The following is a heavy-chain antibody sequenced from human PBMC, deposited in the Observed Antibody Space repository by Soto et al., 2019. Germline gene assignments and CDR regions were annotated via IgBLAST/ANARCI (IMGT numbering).Heavy chain of an antibody. CDR3: ARDATVGAIDYYYYGMDV. J-gene: IGHJ6*02. CDR2: ISYDGSNK. D-gene: IGHD1-26*01. Sequence: ESGGGVVQPGRSLRLSCAASGFTFSSYAMHWVRQAPGKGLEWVAVISYDGSNKYYADSVKGRFTISRDNSKNTLYLQMNSLRAEDTAVYYCARDATVGAIDYYYYGMDVWGQGTTVTVSS. V-gene: IGHV3-30-3*01. CDR1: GFTFSSYA.